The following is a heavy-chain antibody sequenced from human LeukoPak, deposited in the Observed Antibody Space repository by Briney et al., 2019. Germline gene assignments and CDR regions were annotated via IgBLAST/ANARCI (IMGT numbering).Heavy chain of an antibody. Sequence: SETLSLTCAVYGGSFSGYYWNWIRQPPGKGLEWIGEINQSGSTNYNPSLKSRVTISFDTSKNQFSLKLSSVTAADTAVYYCARGRAFFDWGQGTLVTVSS. J-gene: IGHJ4*02. CDR2: INQSGST. CDR3: ARGRAFFD. V-gene: IGHV4-34*01. CDR1: GGSFSGYY. D-gene: IGHD3-3*02.